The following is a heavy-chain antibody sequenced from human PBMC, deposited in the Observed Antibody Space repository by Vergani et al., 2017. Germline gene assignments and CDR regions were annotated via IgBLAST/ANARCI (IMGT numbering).Heavy chain of an antibody. CDR3: ARESPGCTNGVCPRYYYYGMDV. D-gene: IGHD2-8*01. V-gene: IGHV6-1*01. Sequence: QVQLQQSGPGLVKPSQTLSLTCAISGDSVSSNSAAWNWIRQSPSRGLEWLGRTYYRSKWYNDYAVSVKSRITINPDTSKNQFSLQLNSVTPEDTAVYYCARESPGCTNGVCPRYYYYGMDVWGQGTTVTVSS. CDR1: GDSVSSNSAA. J-gene: IGHJ6*02. CDR2: TYYRSKWYN.